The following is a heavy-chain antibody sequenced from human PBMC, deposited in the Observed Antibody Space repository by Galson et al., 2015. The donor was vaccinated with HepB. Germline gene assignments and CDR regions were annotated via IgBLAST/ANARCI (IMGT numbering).Heavy chain of an antibody. D-gene: IGHD4-17*01. CDR3: AREGETTVTTLDY. J-gene: IGHJ4*02. Sequence: SVKVSCKASGGSLNDFAFNWVRQAPGQGLEWMGRVVPIVGVVNYAPKFQGRVTITADKSASTAYMELSSLRSEDTAVYYCAREGETTVTTLDYWGQGTLVTVSS. V-gene: IGHV1-69*04. CDR1: GGSLNDFA. CDR2: VVPIVGVV.